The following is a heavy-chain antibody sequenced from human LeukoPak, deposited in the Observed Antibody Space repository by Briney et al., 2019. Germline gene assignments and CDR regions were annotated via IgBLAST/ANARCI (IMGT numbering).Heavy chain of an antibody. CDR1: GSNFSRYT. CDR2: ITYDGSNK. J-gene: IGHJ4*02. V-gene: IGHV3-30-3*01. Sequence: SPKLSCAPTGSNFSRYTIHRVRHAPRKGLHYAPAITYDGSNKYYADSVKGRFTISRDNSKNTLYLQMNSLRAEDTAVYYCARDLPRGYSYGSLDYWGQGTLVTVSS. D-gene: IGHD5-18*01. CDR3: ARDLPRGYSYGSLDY.